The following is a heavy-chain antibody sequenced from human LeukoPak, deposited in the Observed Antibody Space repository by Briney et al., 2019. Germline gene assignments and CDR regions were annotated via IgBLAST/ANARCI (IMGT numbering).Heavy chain of an antibody. Sequence: GRSLRLSCAASGFTFSSYGMHWVRQAPGKGLEYVSAIGRNGRSTYYADSVKGRFTISRDNSKNTLYLQMSSLRTEDTAVYYCVKDLYGGYDSLDYWGQGTLVTVSS. J-gene: IGHJ4*02. CDR3: VKDLYGGYDSLDY. D-gene: IGHD5-12*01. CDR1: GFTFSSYG. V-gene: IGHV3-64D*06. CDR2: IGRNGRST.